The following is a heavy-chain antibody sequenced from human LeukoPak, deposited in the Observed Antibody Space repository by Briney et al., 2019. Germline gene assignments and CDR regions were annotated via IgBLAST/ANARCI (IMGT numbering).Heavy chain of an antibody. Sequence: GGSLRLSCVASGLTVSSNYMSWVRQAPGKGLEWVSVIYSGGSTYYADSVKGRFTISRDNSKNTLYLQMNSLRAEDTAVYYCASGSGSYRTPYYYMDVWGTGTTVTVSS. D-gene: IGHD3-10*01. CDR1: GLTVSSNY. CDR2: IYSGGST. CDR3: ASGSGSYRTPYYYMDV. V-gene: IGHV3-53*01. J-gene: IGHJ6*03.